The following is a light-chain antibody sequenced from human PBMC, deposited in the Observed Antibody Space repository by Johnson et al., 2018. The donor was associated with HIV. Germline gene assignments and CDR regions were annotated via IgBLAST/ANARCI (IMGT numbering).Light chain of an antibody. CDR2: DNN. V-gene: IGLV1-51*01. CDR1: NSNIGNNY. J-gene: IGLJ1*01. CDR3: ESWDNSLSGRSYV. Sequence: QSVLTQPPSVSAAPGQKVTISCSGSNSNIGNNYVSWYQQLPGTAPKLLIYDNNKRPSGIPDRFSDSKSGTSATLGITGLQTGDEADYYCESWDNSLSGRSYVFVPGTKGTVL.